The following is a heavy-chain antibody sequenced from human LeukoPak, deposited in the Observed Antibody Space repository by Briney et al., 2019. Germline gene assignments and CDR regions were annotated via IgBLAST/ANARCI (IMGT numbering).Heavy chain of an antibody. CDR1: GFTFSSYS. CDR2: ISSSSSYI. D-gene: IGHD1-1*01. J-gene: IGHJ4*02. V-gene: IGHV3-21*01. CDR3: ARDSAGTTWVV. Sequence: AGGSLRLSCAASGFTFSSYSMNWVRQAPGKGLEWVSSISSSSSYIYYADSVKGRFTISRDNAKNSLYLQMNSLRAEDTAVYYCARDSAGTTWVVWGQGTLVTVSS.